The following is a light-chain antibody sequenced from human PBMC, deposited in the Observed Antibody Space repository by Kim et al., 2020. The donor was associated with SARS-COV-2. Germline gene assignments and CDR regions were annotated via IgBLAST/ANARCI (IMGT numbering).Light chain of an antibody. CDR1: RNVLYSSNNRNY. CDR3: QQYHISPWT. V-gene: IGKV4-1*01. CDR2: WAS. Sequence: RATINCESSRNVLYSSNNRNYVAWFQQKRGQPPKLLIYWASIRKSGVPDRFSGSGSGTRFTLTISSLQAEDVAVYYCQQYHISPWTFGQGTRLEI. J-gene: IGKJ2*02.